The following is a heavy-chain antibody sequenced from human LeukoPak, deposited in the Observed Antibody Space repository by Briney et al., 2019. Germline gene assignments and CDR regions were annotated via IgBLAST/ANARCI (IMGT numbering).Heavy chain of an antibody. CDR2: ISSSGNT. CDR1: GGSTSGGNYY. J-gene: IGHJ4*02. V-gene: IGHV4-39*02. Sequence: PSETLSLTCIVSGGSTSGGNYYWGWIRRPPRKGLEWIGGISSSGNTYYNPSLKSRITISVDTSKNHFSLKLSSVTAADTAVYYCARLGAGPTYYDFWSGYSSFYFDYWGQGTLVTVSS. D-gene: IGHD3-3*01. CDR3: ARLGAGPTYYDFWSGYSSFYFDY.